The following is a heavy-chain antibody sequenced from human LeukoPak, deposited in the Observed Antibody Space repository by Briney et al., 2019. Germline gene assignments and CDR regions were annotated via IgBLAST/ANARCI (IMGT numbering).Heavy chain of an antibody. V-gene: IGHV4-34*01. J-gene: IGHJ5*02. CDR1: GGSFSGYY. D-gene: IGHD3-10*01. Sequence: SETLSLTCAVYGGSFSGYYWSWIRQPPGKGLEWIGEINHSGSTNCNPSLKSRVTISVDTSKNQFSLKLSSVTAADTAVYYCARGVGLLWFGEFRNWFDPWGQGTLVTVSS. CDR2: INHSGST. CDR3: ARGVGLLWFGEFRNWFDP.